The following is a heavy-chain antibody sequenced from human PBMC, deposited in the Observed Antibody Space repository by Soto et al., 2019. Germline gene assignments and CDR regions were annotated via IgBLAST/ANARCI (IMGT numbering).Heavy chain of an antibody. CDR3: AIDHLTMTPSRHAC. CDR2: FDPEDGET. V-gene: IGHV1-24*01. CDR1: GYTLTELS. D-gene: IGHD3-9*01. Sequence: ASVKVSCKVSGYTLTELSMHWVRQAPGKGLEWMGGFDPEDGETIYAQKFQGRVTMTEDTSTDTAYMELSSLRSEDTAVYYCAIDHLTMTPSRHACCGQGTLVPVPQ. J-gene: IGHJ1*01.